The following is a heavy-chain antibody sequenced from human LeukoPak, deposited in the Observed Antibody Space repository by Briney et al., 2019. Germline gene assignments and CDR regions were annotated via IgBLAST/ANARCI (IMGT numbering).Heavy chain of an antibody. V-gene: IGHV4-39*01. CDR3: ARQRTVRDWFDP. CDR2: IYYSGST. Sequence: SETLSLTCTVSGGSIGSTNYYWGWIRQPPGKGLEWIGSIYYSGSTYYNSSLKSRVTISVDTSKNQFSLKLSSVTAADTAVYYCARQRTVRDWFDPWGQGTLVTVSS. CDR1: GGSIGSTNYY. J-gene: IGHJ5*02. D-gene: IGHD4-17*01.